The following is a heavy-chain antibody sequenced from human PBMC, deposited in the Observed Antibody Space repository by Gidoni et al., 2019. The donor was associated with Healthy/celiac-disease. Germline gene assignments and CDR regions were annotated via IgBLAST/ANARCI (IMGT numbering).Heavy chain of an antibody. CDR3: AREYDILTGYPSFDY. CDR2: ISYDGSNK. CDR1: GFHFRSYA. J-gene: IGHJ4*02. Sequence: QVQLVESGGGVVQPGRSLRLPCAASGFHFRSYAMNWVRQAPGKGLEWEEVISYDGSNKYYADSVKGRVTISRDNSKNTLYLQMNSLRAEDTAVYYCAREYDILTGYPSFDYWGQGTLVTVSA. V-gene: IGHV3-30-3*01. D-gene: IGHD3-9*01.